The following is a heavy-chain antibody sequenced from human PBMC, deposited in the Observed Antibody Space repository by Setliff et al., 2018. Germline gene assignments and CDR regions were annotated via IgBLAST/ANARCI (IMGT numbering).Heavy chain of an antibody. CDR1: GGSISSGSYY. D-gene: IGHD3-10*01. CDR2: IYTSGST. J-gene: IGHJ4*02. V-gene: IGHV4-61*02. CDR3: ARGGGYYLDL. Sequence: PSETLSLTCTVSGGSISSGSYYWSWIRQPAGKGLEWIGRIYTSGSTNYNPSLKSRVTLSVDTSKNKLSLRLTSVTAADTALYYCARGGGYYLDLWGQGMLVTVSS.